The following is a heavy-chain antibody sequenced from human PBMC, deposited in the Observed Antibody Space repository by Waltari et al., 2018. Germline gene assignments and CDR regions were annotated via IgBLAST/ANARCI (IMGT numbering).Heavy chain of an antibody. D-gene: IGHD2-15*01. CDR2: ITSDGSRT. J-gene: IGHJ6*02. Sequence: VQLVESGGGLVQPGGSLRLSCEASGFTFSSYWMHWVRLVPGKGLVWVSAITSDGSRTRYADSVKGRFTSSRDNAYNTLYLQMNSLRAEDTAVYYCATHRPGGYGMDVWGHGTTVTVS. CDR3: ATHRPGGYGMDV. CDR1: GFTFSSYW. V-gene: IGHV3-74*01.